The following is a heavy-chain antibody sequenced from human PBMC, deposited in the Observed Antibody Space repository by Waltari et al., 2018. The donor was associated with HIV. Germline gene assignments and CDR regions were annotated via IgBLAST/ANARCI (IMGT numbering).Heavy chain of an antibody. Sequence: QVQLQESGPGLVKPSKTLLLICDVSLGSIGSSNWWAWVRQTPGQGLEWIGEIFHSGSVNYSPSLRSRVTISLDKSKNRFSLKLISVTAADTATYFCASLKGHPMSGAGAFDYWGQGILVTVS. V-gene: IGHV4-4*02. J-gene: IGHJ4*02. CDR1: LGSIGSSNW. CDR2: IFHSGSV. D-gene: IGHD2-8*02. CDR3: ASLKGHPMSGAGAFDY.